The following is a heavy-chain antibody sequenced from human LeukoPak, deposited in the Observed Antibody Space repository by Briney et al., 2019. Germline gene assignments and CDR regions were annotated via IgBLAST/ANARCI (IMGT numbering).Heavy chain of an antibody. CDR3: ARDHYREVVPAD. Sequence: GPSVKVSCKASGYTFTSYGINWGRQAPGQGLEWMGWISANNGDTNYAQNLQGRVTMTTDKSTSTAYMELSSLRSEDTAVYYCARDHYREVVPADWGQGTLVTVSS. CDR2: ISANNGDT. CDR1: GYTFTSYG. J-gene: IGHJ4*02. D-gene: IGHD2-2*01. V-gene: IGHV1-18*01.